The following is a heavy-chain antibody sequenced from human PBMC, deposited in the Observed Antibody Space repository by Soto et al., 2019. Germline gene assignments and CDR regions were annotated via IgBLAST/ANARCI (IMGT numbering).Heavy chain of an antibody. D-gene: IGHD6-19*01. J-gene: IGHJ4*02. V-gene: IGHV3-23*01. CDR1: GFTFSSYA. CDR3: AKDRTSSGWYHAADY. CDR2: ISGSGGST. Sequence: EVQLLESGGGLVQPGGSLRLSCAASGFTFSSYAMSWVRQAPGKGLEWVSAISGSGGSTYYADSVKGRFTISRDNSKKTLYLQMNSLRAEDTAVYYCAKDRTSSGWYHAADYWGQGTLVTVSS.